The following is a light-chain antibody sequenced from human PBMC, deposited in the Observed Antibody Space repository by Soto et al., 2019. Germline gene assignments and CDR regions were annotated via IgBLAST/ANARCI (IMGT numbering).Light chain of an antibody. CDR2: EIN. CDR3: SSFAGSGTV. CDR1: SSDVGGYNY. V-gene: IGLV2-8*01. Sequence: QSALTQPPYASGSPGQSVTISCTGTSSDVGGYNYVSWYQQHPGKAPKLMIYEINKRPSGVPDRFSGSKSGSTASLTVSGLQAEDEADYYCSSFAGSGTVFGTGTKLTVL. J-gene: IGLJ1*01.